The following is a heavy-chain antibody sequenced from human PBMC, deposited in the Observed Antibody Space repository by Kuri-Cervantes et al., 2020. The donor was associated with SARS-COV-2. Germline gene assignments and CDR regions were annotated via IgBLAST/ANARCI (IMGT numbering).Heavy chain of an antibody. Sequence: GSLRLSCTVSGGSISSHYWSWIRQPPGKGLEWIGYIYYSGSTYYNPSLKSRVTISVDTSKNQFSLKLSSVTAADTAVYYCARVGYHDAFDIWGQGTMVTVSS. D-gene: IGHD5-12*01. CDR1: GGSISSHY. CDR3: ARVGYHDAFDI. CDR2: IYYSGST. V-gene: IGHV4-59*08. J-gene: IGHJ3*02.